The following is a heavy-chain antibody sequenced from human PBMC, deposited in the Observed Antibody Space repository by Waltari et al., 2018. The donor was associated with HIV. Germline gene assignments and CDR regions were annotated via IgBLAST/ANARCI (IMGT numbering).Heavy chain of an antibody. CDR1: GYTLTELS. CDR3: ATARTAGTIEDYYYYYGMDV. J-gene: IGHJ6*02. CDR2: FDPEDGET. V-gene: IGHV1-24*01. D-gene: IGHD6-13*01. Sequence: QVQLVQSGAEVKKPGASVKVSCKVSGYTLTELSMHWVRQAPGKGLEWMGGFDPEDGETIYAQKFQGRVTMTEDTSTDTAYMELSSLRSEDTAVYYCATARTAGTIEDYYYYYGMDVWGQGTTVTVSS.